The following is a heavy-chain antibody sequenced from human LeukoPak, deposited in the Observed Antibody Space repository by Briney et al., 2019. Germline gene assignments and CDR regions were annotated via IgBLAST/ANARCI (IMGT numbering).Heavy chain of an antibody. V-gene: IGHV3-23*01. J-gene: IGHJ4*02. D-gene: IGHD6-13*01. CDR1: GFTFNTYA. CDR3: AKYSRPPSIDY. CDR2: ISGSGGTT. Sequence: GGSLRLSCAASGFTFNTYAMSWVRQAPGKGLEWVSAISGSGGTTYYADSVKGRFTISRDNSKNTLYLQMNSLRAEDTAVYYCAKYSRPPSIDYWGQGALVTVSS.